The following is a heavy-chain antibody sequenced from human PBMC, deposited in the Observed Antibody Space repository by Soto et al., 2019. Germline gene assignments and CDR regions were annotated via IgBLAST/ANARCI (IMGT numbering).Heavy chain of an antibody. CDR2: IYWDDDK. CDR3: AHSKYSRSSFDY. V-gene: IGHV2-5*02. D-gene: IGHD6-6*01. CDR1: GFSLSTSDVG. J-gene: IGHJ4*02. Sequence: SVPTLVNPTQTLTLTCTFSGFSLSTSDVGVGWIRQPPGKALEWLAIIYWDDDKRYSPSLKSRLTITKDTSKNQVVLTVTNMDPVDTATYYCAHSKYSRSSFDYWGQGTMVTVYS.